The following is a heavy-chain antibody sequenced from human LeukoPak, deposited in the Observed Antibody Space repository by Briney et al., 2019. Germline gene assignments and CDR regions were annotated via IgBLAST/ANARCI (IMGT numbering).Heavy chain of an antibody. Sequence: GGSLRLSCAASGFSFSSYAMSWVRQSPGKGLEWVSVISGGGGSTYYADSVTGRFTISRDNSKNTLYLQMNSLRAEDTALYYCARGYIYAFGYYFDYWGQGTLVTVSS. J-gene: IGHJ4*02. D-gene: IGHD5-18*01. CDR2: ISGGGGST. CDR1: GFSFSSYA. V-gene: IGHV3-23*01. CDR3: ARGYIYAFGYYFDY.